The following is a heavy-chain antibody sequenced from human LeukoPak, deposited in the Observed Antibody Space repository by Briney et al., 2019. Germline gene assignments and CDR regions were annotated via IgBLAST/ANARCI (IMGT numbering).Heavy chain of an antibody. J-gene: IGHJ4*02. Sequence: NPGGSLRLSCAASGFTFSSYGMHWVRQAPGKGLEWVAVIWYDGSNKYHADSVKGRFTISRDNSKNTLYLQMNSLRAEDTAVYYCARDGSGWYLDYWGQGTLVTVS. CDR1: GFTFSSYG. CDR3: ARDGSGWYLDY. D-gene: IGHD6-19*01. CDR2: IWYDGSNK. V-gene: IGHV3-33*01.